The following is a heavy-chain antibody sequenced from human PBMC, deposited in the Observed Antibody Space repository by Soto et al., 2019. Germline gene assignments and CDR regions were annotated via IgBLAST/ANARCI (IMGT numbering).Heavy chain of an antibody. J-gene: IGHJ6*04. D-gene: IGHD2-15*01. CDR1: GNSVSSNRAA. CDR2: TYYRSKWYN. Sequence: SQTLSLTCDISGNSVSSNRAAWNWFRQSPSRGLEWLGRTYYRSKWYNDYAVSVKSRITINPDTSKNQFYLQMNSVTPEDTAVYYCAKDGPTFCFRIRGYEECMDVWCKGTTVTVSS. CDR3: AKDGPTFCFRIRGYEECMDV. V-gene: IGHV6-1*01.